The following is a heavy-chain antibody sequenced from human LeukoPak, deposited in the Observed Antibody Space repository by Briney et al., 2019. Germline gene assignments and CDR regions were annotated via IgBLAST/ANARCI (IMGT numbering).Heavy chain of an antibody. CDR1: GFTFDDYA. V-gene: IGHV3-9*01. CDR2: ISWNSGSI. CDR3: ARGDVWGSYPLHY. D-gene: IGHD3-16*02. J-gene: IGHJ4*02. Sequence: PGGSLRLSCAASGFTFDDYAMHWVRQAPGKGLEWVSGISWNSGSIGYADSVKGRFTISRDNAKNSLYLQMNSLRAEDTAVYYCARGDVWGSYPLHYWGQGILVTVSS.